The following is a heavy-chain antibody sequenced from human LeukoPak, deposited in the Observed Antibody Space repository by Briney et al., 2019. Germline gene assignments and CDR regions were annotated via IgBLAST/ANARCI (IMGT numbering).Heavy chain of an antibody. CDR1: GFTFSHYD. V-gene: IGHV3-21*01. CDR2: ISSTSLYI. Sequence: GSLRLSCEASGFTSGFTFSHYDMNWVRQAPGKGLEWVASISSTSLYINYADSVKGRFTISRDNSKSSLYLQMNSLRAEDTAVYYCVREVDPAWGQGTLVTVSS. CDR3: VREVDPA. J-gene: IGHJ5*02.